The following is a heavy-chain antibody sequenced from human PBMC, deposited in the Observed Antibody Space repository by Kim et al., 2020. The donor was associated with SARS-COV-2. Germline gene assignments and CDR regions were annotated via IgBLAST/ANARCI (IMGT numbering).Heavy chain of an antibody. J-gene: IGHJ4*02. V-gene: IGHV3-23*01. D-gene: IGHD3-22*01. Sequence: RFTISRDNSKTTLYLRMSSLRAEDTAVYYCATRSDFYYYDSAGYYGFDYWGQGTLVTVSS. CDR3: ATRSDFYYYDSAGYYGFDY.